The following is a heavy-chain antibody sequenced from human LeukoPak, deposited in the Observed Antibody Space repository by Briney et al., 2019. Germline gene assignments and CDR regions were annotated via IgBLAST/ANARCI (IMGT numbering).Heavy chain of an antibody. D-gene: IGHD5-18*01. J-gene: IGHJ6*02. CDR2: INSDGSIT. CDR3: ARDAVDTANAV. CDR1: GFTFTTYW. Sequence: GGSLRLSCAASGFTFTTYWMHWVHQAPGKGLVWVSHINSDGSITSYADSVKGRFTISRDNAKNTLYLQMNSLRAEDTAVYYCARDAVDTANAVWGQGTTVTVSS. V-gene: IGHV3-74*01.